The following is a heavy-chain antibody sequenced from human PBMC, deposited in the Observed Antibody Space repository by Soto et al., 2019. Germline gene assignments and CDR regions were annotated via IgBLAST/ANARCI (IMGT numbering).Heavy chain of an antibody. CDR1: GYTFTTYA. CDR2: INAGNGDT. D-gene: IGHD6-6*01. V-gene: IGHV1-3*01. CDR3: AAYSISSGYYYGMDV. J-gene: IGHJ6*02. Sequence: QVPLVQSGAEVKKPGASVKVSCKASGYTFTTYAMHWVRQAPGQRLEWMGWINAGNGDTKHSQRFQGRVTITRDTSASTAYMDLSSLRSEDTAVYYCAAYSISSGYYYGMDVWGQGTTVTVSS.